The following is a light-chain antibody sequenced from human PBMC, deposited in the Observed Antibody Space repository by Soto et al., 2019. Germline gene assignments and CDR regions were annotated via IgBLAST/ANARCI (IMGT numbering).Light chain of an antibody. CDR1: QSVSSTY. V-gene: IGKV3-15*01. Sequence: EIVLTQSPGTLSLSPEERATLSCRASQSVSSTYLAWYQQKPGQAPRLLIYDASNRATGIPARFSGSGSGTEFTLTISSLQSEDFAVYYCQQYNNWPPITFGQGTRLEIK. CDR3: QQYNNWPPIT. J-gene: IGKJ5*01. CDR2: DAS.